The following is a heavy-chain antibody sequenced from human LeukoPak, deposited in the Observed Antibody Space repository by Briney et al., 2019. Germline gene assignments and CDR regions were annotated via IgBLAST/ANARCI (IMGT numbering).Heavy chain of an antibody. J-gene: IGHJ4*02. V-gene: IGHV1-2*02. D-gene: IGHD3-22*01. Sequence: ASVKFSCKASGYTFTCYYMHWVRPAPGQGLEWMGWINPNSGGTNYAQKFQGRVTMTRDTSISTAYMELSRLRSDDTAVYYCARDYYDSSGYYQPDYWGQGTLVTVSS. CDR1: GYTFTCYY. CDR3: ARDYYDSSGYYQPDY. CDR2: INPNSGGT.